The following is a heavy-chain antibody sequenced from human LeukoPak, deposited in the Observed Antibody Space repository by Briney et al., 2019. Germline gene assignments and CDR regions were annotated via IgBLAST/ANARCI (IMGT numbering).Heavy chain of an antibody. J-gene: IGHJ4*02. CDR3: ARRDGYYDY. Sequence: SETLSLTCTVSGGSFSSSSYYWGWIRQPPGKGLEWIGSIYYSGSTYYNPSLKSRVTISVDTSKNQFSLKLSSVTAADTAVYYCARRDGYYDYWGQGTLVTVSS. CDR2: IYYSGST. D-gene: IGHD4-17*01. CDR1: GGSFSSSSYY. V-gene: IGHV4-39*01.